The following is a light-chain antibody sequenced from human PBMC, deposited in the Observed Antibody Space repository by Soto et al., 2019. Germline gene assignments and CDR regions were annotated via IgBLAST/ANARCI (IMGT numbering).Light chain of an antibody. V-gene: IGKV3-15*01. CDR3: LQKYFYPFT. CDR2: GAS. J-gene: IGKJ3*01. Sequence: ETVMTQSPATLSVSPGETVTLFCMASQSVSSSLAWYQQKPGRAPRLLISGASTRASDIPARFSGSGSGTEFTLTISSLQPEDFATYYCLQKYFYPFTFGPGTKVDIK. CDR1: QSVSSS.